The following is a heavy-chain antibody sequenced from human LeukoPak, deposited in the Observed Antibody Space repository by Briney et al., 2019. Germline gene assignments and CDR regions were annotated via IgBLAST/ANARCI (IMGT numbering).Heavy chain of an antibody. D-gene: IGHD6-19*01. CDR1: GGSIGSYY. Sequence: SETLSLTCTVSGGSIGSYYWSWIRQPAGKGLEWIGRIYTSGSTNYNPSLKSRVTMSVDTSKNQFSLKLSSVTAADTAVYYCARGYSSGWYLTGPVDIWGQGTMVTVSS. CDR2: IYTSGST. CDR3: ARGYSSGWYLTGPVDI. V-gene: IGHV4-4*07. J-gene: IGHJ3*02.